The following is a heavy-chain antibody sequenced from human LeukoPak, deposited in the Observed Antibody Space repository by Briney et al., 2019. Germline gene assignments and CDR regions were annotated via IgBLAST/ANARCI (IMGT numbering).Heavy chain of an antibody. CDR2: IGPSGAKT. Sequence: PGGSLRLSCAASGFTFSSYGMNWVRQAPGKGLEWVSGIGPSGAKTYYADSVKGRFTISRDNPKNTVYLQMNSLRAEDTAVYYCARDVAVSGLVIWGNDYWGQGTLVTVSS. J-gene: IGHJ4*02. V-gene: IGHV3-23*01. CDR1: GFTFSSYG. CDR3: ARDVAVSGLVIWGNDY. D-gene: IGHD3/OR15-3a*01.